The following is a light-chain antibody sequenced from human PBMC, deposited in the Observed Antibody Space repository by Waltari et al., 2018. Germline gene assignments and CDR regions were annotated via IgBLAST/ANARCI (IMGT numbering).Light chain of an antibody. V-gene: IGKV3-20*01. CDR3: QQHGTLPAT. CDR2: RAS. Sequence: EIGLTHPPGTASLSPGERFTLPGRHSQSVGSSILDWYQQKPGQAPRRVIYRASRRATGIPDSFSGSGSGTDFSLTISRLEPEDFAVYYCQQHGTLPATFGQGTKVEIK. J-gene: IGKJ1*01. CDR1: QSVGSSI.